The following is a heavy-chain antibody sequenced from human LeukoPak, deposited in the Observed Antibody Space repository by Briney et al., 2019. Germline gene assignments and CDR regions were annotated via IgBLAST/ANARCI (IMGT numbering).Heavy chain of an antibody. J-gene: IGHJ3*02. CDR3: ARGGRGSAAVVAPRSFDI. V-gene: IGHV3-23*01. CDR2: ISGGGGNT. CDR1: KFAFSSYA. D-gene: IGHD3-22*01. Sequence: GGSLRLSCAASKFAFSSYAMSWVRQAPGKGLEWVSAISGGGGNTYYADSVKGRFTISRDISKNTLYLQMNSLRAEDSALYYCARGGRGSAAVVAPRSFDIWGQGTMVTVSS.